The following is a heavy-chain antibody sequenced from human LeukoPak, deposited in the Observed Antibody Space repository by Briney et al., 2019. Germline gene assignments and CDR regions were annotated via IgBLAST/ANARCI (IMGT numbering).Heavy chain of an antibody. D-gene: IGHD4-17*01. V-gene: IGHV3-11*04. CDR2: ISGSGVSL. CDR1: GSTFTDYY. CDR3: AASTYLRRPIDY. J-gene: IGHJ4*02. Sequence: GGSLRLSCVASGSTFTDYYMTWIRQTPGKGLEWLSYISGSGVSLFYADSVKGRFTISRDNDADSLYLEMKSLRAEDTGVYYCAASTYLRRPIDYWGRGTLVTVS.